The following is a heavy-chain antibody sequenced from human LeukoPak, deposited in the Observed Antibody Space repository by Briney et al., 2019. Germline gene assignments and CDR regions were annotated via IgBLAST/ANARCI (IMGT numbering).Heavy chain of an antibody. CDR3: ASSIVGANRFDY. V-gene: IGHV1-69*13. CDR2: IIPIFGTA. J-gene: IGHJ4*02. Sequence: GASVKVSCKASGYTFTSYGISWVRQAPGQGLEWMGGIIPIFGTANYAQKFQGRVTITADESTSTAYMELSSLRSEDTAVYFCASSIVGANRFDYWGQGTLVTVSS. CDR1: GYTFTSYG. D-gene: IGHD1-26*01.